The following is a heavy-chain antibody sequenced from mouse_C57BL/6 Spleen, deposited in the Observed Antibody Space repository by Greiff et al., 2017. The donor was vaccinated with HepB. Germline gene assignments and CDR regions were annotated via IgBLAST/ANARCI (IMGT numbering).Heavy chain of an antibody. CDR1: GYTFTGYW. V-gene: IGHV1-9*01. CDR2: ILPGSGST. Sequence: VQLQQSGAGLMKPGASVKLSCKATGYTFTGYWIEWVKQRPGHGLEWIGEILPGSGSTNNNEKFKGKATFTADTSSNTAYMQLSSRTTEDSAIYYGAREDYEESWFAYWGQGTLVTVSA. CDR3: AREDYEESWFAY. J-gene: IGHJ3*01. D-gene: IGHD2-4*01.